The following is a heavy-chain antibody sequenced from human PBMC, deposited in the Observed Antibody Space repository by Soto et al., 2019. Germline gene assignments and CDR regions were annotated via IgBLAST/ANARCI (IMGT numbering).Heavy chain of an antibody. CDR1: GGSFSGYY. CDR2: INHSGST. CDR3: ARALTIFGVGHLSMDV. J-gene: IGHJ6*04. Sequence: SETLSLTCAVYGGSFSGYYWSWIRQPPGKGLEWIGEINHSGSTNYNPSLKSRVTISVDTSKNQFSLKLSSVTAADTAVYYCARALTIFGVGHLSMDVWGKGTTVTVSS. V-gene: IGHV4-34*01. D-gene: IGHD3-3*01.